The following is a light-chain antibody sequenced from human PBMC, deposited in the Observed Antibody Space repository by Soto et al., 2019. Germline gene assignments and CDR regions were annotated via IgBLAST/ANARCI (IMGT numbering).Light chain of an antibody. V-gene: IGLV2-18*02. J-gene: IGLJ3*02. CDR2: QVS. CDR3: SSYTSSGTWV. CDR1: SSDVGSYNR. Sequence: QSALTQPPSVSGSPGQSGTISCTGTSSDVGSYNRVSWYQQPPGTAPKLRICQVSNRPSGVPDRFSGSKSGNTASLTIPGLQAEDEADYYCSSYTSSGTWVFGGGTKLTVL.